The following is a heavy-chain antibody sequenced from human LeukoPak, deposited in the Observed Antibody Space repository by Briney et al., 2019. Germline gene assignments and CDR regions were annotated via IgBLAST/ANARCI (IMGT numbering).Heavy chain of an antibody. J-gene: IGHJ5*02. CDR3: ATLYSGSSVPFDP. D-gene: IGHD1-26*01. Sequence: ASVKVSCKASGGTFSSYAISWVRQAPGQGLEWMGGIIPIFGTANYAQKFQGRVTITTDESTSTAYMELSSLRSEDTAVYYCATLYSGSSVPFDPWGQGTLVTVSS. V-gene: IGHV1-69*05. CDR2: IIPIFGTA. CDR1: GGTFSSYA.